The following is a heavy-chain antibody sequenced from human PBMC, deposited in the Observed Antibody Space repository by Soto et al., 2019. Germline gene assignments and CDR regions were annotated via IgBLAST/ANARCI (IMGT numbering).Heavy chain of an antibody. J-gene: IGHJ6*02. CDR1: GFNIHDYA. Sequence: EVQLVESGGGLVKPGRSLRLSCEVSGFNIHDYAIHWVRQGPGKGLEWVSGFDYNSGRIDYADSVRGRFTTSRDSAKKSLYLQMNSLRLADAAFYYCVTDIVPGGADVWGQGTTVTVSS. V-gene: IGHV3-9*01. D-gene: IGHD3-16*01. CDR3: VTDIVPGGADV. CDR2: FDYNSGRI.